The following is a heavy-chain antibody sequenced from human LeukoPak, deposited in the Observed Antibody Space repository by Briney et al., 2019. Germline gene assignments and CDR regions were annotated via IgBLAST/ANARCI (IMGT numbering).Heavy chain of an antibody. D-gene: IGHD4-17*01. Sequence: GGSLRLSCAASGFTFSSYGMHWVRQAPGKGLEWVAVISYDGSDKYYADSVKGRFTISRDNSKNTLYLQMNSLRAEDTAVYYCARDYGTYFDYWGQGTLVTVSS. CDR2: ISYDGSDK. CDR3: ARDYGTYFDY. CDR1: GFTFSSYG. V-gene: IGHV3-30*03. J-gene: IGHJ4*02.